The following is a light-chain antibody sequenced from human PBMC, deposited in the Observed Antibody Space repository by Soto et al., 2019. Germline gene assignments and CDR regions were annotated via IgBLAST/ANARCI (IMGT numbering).Light chain of an antibody. J-gene: IGLJ3*02. CDR3: VLYMGSGIWV. CDR1: SGSVSTNYY. V-gene: IGLV8-61*01. Sequence: QTVVTQEPSLSVSPGRTVTLTCGLSSGSVSTNYYPSWYQQTPGQPPRTLIYNTNKRSSGVPDRFSGSILGNKAALTITGAQADDECDYYCVLYMGSGIWVIGGGTKLTVL. CDR2: NTN.